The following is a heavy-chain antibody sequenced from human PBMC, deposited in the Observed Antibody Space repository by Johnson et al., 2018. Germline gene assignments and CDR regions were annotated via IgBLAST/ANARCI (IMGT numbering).Heavy chain of an antibody. D-gene: IGHD5-24*01. CDR3: TSDRPVRDGYREGCDC. Sequence: VQSGGSLKLXCAVXGFXFGDSDIHWVRQASGNGLEWVDRVPGKTNSYATQYAASVKGRFTITRDDSKGKAYRQMNSLKTEDTAIYYCTSDRPVRDGYREGCDCWGQGTLVTVSS. J-gene: IGHJ4*02. CDR1: GFXFGDSD. CDR2: VPGKTNSYAT. V-gene: IGHV3-73*01.